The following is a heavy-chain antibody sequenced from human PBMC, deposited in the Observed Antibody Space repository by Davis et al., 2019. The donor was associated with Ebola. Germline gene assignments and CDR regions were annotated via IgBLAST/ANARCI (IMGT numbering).Heavy chain of an antibody. J-gene: IGHJ6*02. CDR1: GFTFSSYW. D-gene: IGHD3-10*01. CDR3: ARVDATMVRGVIFYYYGMDV. V-gene: IGHV3-74*01. Sequence: GESLKISCAASGFTFSSYWMHWVRQAPGKGRVWVSRINSDGSSTSYADSVKGRFTISRDNAKNTLYLQMNSLRAEDTAVYYCARVDATMVRGVIFYYYGMDVWGQGTTVTVSS. CDR2: INSDGSST.